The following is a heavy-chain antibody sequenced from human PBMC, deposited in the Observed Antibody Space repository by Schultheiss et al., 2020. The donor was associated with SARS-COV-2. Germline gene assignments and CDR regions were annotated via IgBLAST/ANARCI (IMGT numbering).Heavy chain of an antibody. CDR3: AKTGAKVAVAGLFDY. Sequence: GGSLRLSCAASGFTFSSYSMNWVRQAPGKGLEWVSSISSSSSYIYYADSVKGRFTISRDNSKNTLYLQMNSLRAEDTAVYYCAKTGAKVAVAGLFDYWGQGTLVTVSS. V-gene: IGHV3-21*04. CDR2: ISSSSSYI. CDR1: GFTFSSYS. J-gene: IGHJ4*02. D-gene: IGHD6-19*01.